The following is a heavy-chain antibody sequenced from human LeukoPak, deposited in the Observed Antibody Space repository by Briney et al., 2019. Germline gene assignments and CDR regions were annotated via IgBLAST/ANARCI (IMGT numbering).Heavy chain of an antibody. CDR3: ARGEGYDILTDY. D-gene: IGHD3-9*01. Sequence: SETLSLTCAVYGGSFSGYYWSWIRQPPGKGLEWIGYIYYSGSTYYNPSLKSRVTISVDTSKNQFSLKLSSVTAADTAVYYCARGEGYDILTDYWGQGTLVTVSS. J-gene: IGHJ4*02. V-gene: IGHV4-30-4*01. CDR2: IYYSGST. CDR1: GGSFSGYY.